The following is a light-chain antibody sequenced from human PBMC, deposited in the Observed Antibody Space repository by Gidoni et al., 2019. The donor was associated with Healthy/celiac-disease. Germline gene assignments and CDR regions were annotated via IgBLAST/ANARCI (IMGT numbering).Light chain of an antibody. J-gene: IGKJ1*01. CDR1: QSLLHRNGYNY. Sequence: DIVMTQSPLSLPVTPGEPASTSCRSSQSLLHRNGYNYLDWYLQKPGQSPQLLIYLGSNRASGVPDRFSGSGSGTDFTLKISRVEAEDVGVYYCMQALQTLWTFGQGTKVEIK. CDR2: LGS. V-gene: IGKV2-28*01. CDR3: MQALQTLWT.